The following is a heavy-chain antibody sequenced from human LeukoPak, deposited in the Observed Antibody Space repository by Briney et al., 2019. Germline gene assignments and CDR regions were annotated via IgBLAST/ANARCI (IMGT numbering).Heavy chain of an antibody. CDR3: ATLPHSGYICVRFDY. V-gene: IGHV5-51*01. D-gene: IGHD3-22*01. CDR1: GYSFTTYW. J-gene: IGHJ4*02. Sequence: GESLKISCKASGYSFTTYWIGWVRQMPGKGLEWMGIIYPGDYDTRYSPSFQGQVTISADKSISTAYLQWSSLKASDTAMYYCATLPHSGYICVRFDYWGQGTLVTVSS. CDR2: IYPGDYDT.